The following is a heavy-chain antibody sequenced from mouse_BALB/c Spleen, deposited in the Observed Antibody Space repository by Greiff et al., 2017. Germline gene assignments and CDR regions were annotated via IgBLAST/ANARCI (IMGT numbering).Heavy chain of an antibody. J-gene: IGHJ3*01. Sequence: EVQLVESGPGLVKPSQSLSLTCSVTGYSITSGYYWNWIRQFPGNKLEWMGYICYDGSNNYNPSLKNRISITRDTSKNQFFLKLNSVTTEDTATYYCARDLRLGAWFAYWGQGTLVTVSA. D-gene: IGHD3-2*02. V-gene: IGHV3-6*02. CDR1: GYSITSGYY. CDR2: ICYDGSN. CDR3: ARDLRLGAWFAY.